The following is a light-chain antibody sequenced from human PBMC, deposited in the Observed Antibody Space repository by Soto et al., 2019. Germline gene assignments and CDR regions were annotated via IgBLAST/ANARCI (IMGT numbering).Light chain of an antibody. CDR1: RSVSNY. CDR2: AAS. Sequence: DIQMTQSPSSLSASVGDRVTITCRASRSVSNYLNWYQQKPGKAPKLLIYAASSLQSGVLSRFSGSGSGTDFTLTIRSLQPEDFATYYCQQSHSIPLTFGQGTKVDIK. V-gene: IGKV1-39*01. J-gene: IGKJ1*01. CDR3: QQSHSIPLT.